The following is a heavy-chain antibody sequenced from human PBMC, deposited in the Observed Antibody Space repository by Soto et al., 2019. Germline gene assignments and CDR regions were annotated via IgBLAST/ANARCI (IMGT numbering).Heavy chain of an antibody. CDR2: INHSGST. J-gene: IGHJ4*02. D-gene: IGHD5-18*01. CDR1: GGSFSGYY. V-gene: IGHV4-34*01. CDR3: ARGRGYSYGYFDY. Sequence: SETLSLTCAVYGGSFSGYYWSWIRQPPGKGLEWIGEINHSGSTNYNPSLKSRVNISVDTSKNQFSLKLSSVTAADTAVYYCARGRGYSYGYFDYWGQGTLVTVSS.